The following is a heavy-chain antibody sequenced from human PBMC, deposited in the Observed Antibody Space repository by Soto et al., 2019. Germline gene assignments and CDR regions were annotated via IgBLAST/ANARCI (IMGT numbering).Heavy chain of an antibody. V-gene: IGHV4-31*11. J-gene: IGHJ6*02. CDR1: GGSITSGGYP. Sequence: PSETLSLTCAVSGGSITSGGYPWSWVRQRPGVGLEWIGNIYYSGATYYSPSLRSRLSISFDTSMRHFSLKLTSVKAADTAVYYCARGRPQGYYFALDVWGQGTTVTVSS. CDR3: ARGRPQGYYFALDV. CDR2: IYYSGAT.